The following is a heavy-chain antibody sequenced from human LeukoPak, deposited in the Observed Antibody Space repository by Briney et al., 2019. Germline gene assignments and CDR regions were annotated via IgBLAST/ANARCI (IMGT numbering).Heavy chain of an antibody. J-gene: IGHJ6*02. CDR1: GFTFSSYA. CDR2: ISYDGSNK. V-gene: IGHV3-30*04. CDR3: AKDLNYGDFPRSYHAMDV. D-gene: IGHD4-17*01. Sequence: GGSLRLSCAASGFTFSSYAMHWVRQAPGKGLEWVAVISYDGSNKYYADSVKGRFTISRDNSKNTLYLQMNSLRAEDTAVYYCAKDLNYGDFPRSYHAMDVWGQGTTVTVSS.